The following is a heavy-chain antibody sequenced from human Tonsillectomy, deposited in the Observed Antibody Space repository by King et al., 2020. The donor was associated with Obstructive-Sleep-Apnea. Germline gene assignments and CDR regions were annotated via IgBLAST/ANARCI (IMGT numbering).Heavy chain of an antibody. Sequence: VQLVESGGGLVQPGGSLRLSCAASGFSFSTYNMNWVRQAPGKGLEWVSYISRSSSTIYYADSVKGRFTISRDHDKNSLYLQMNSLRAEDTAVYYCARDLPVTTDYWGQGTLVTVSS. D-gene: IGHD4-17*01. CDR3: ARDLPVTTDY. CDR2: ISRSSSTI. CDR1: GFSFSTYN. J-gene: IGHJ4*02. V-gene: IGHV3-48*01.